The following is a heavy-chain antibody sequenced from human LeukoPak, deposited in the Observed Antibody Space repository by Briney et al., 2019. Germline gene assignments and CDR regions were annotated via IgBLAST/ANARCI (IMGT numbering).Heavy chain of an antibody. CDR3: ARTKLYCSGGSCYSSLDY. CDR1: GGSISNYY. V-gene: IGHV4-59*01. D-gene: IGHD2-15*01. CDR2: ISYSGST. Sequence: LETLSLTCTVSGGSISNYYWSWIRQPPGKGLEWIGYISYSGSTISNPSLKSRVTISVDTSKNQFSLKLTSVTAADTALYYCARTKLYCSGGSCYSSLDYWGQGTLVTVSS. J-gene: IGHJ4*02.